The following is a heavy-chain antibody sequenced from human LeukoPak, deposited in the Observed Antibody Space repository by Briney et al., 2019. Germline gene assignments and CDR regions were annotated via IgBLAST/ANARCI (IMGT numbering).Heavy chain of an antibody. CDR1: GGTFSSYA. V-gene: IGHV1-3*01. Sequence: VASVTVSCKASGGTFSSYAISWVRQAPGQGLEWMGWINAGNGNTKYSQKFQGRVTITRDTSASTAYMELSSLRSEDTAVYYCARSFSDAFDIWGQGTMVTVSS. CDR3: ARSFSDAFDI. D-gene: IGHD3-16*02. CDR2: INAGNGNT. J-gene: IGHJ3*02.